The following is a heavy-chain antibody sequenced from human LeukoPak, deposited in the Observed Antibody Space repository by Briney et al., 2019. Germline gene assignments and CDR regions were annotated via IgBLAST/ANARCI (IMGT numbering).Heavy chain of an antibody. CDR1: GGSISSYY. D-gene: IGHD3-3*01. V-gene: IGHV4-59*12. J-gene: IGHJ4*02. CDR3: ARGRNDFWSGYLTTARFDY. CDR2: IYYSGST. Sequence: PSETLSLTCTVSGGSISSYYWSWIRQPPGKGLEWIGYIYYSGSTNYNPSLKSRVTISVDTSKNQFSLKLSSVTAADTAVYYCARGRNDFWSGYLTTARFDYWGQGTLVTVSS.